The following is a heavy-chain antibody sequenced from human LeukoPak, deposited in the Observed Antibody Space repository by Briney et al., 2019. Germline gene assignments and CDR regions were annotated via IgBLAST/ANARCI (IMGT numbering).Heavy chain of an antibody. D-gene: IGHD2-2*01. V-gene: IGHV1-2*02. CDR2: INPNSGGT. J-gene: IGHJ4*02. CDR3: ARVGGEDIVVVPAANFDY. CDR1: GYTFTGYY. Sequence: ASVKVSCKASGYTFTGYYMHWVRQAPGQGLEWMGWINPNSGGTNYAQKFQGRVTMTRDTSISTAYMELSRLRSDDTAVYYCARVGGEDIVVVPAANFDYWGQGTLATVSS.